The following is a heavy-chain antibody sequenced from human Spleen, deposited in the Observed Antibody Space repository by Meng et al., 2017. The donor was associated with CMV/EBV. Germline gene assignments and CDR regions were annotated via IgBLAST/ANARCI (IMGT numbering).Heavy chain of an antibody. CDR3: ARDRGFGELYNWFDP. J-gene: IGHJ5*02. CDR1: GFTFSSYS. V-gene: IGHV3-48*04. D-gene: IGHD3-10*01. Sequence: GESLKISCAASGFTFSSYSMNWVRQAPGKGLEWVSSISSSGSTIYYADSVKGRFTISRDNAKNSLYLQMNSLRAEDTAVYYCARDRGFGELYNWFDPWGQGTLVTVSS. CDR2: ISSSGSTI.